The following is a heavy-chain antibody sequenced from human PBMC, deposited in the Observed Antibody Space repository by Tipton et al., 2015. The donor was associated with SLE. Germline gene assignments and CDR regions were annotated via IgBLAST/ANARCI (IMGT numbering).Heavy chain of an antibody. J-gene: IGHJ4*02. D-gene: IGHD2-15*01. Sequence: GLVKPSETLSLTCAVYGGSFSGYYWSWIRQPPGKGLEWIGEINHSGSTNYNPSLKSRVTISVDTSKNQFSLKLSSVTAADTAVYYCARGKKHLGYCSGGSCSSPFDYWGQGTLVTVSS. CDR3: ARGKKHLGYCSGGSCSSPFDY. CDR2: INHSGST. V-gene: IGHV4-34*01. CDR1: GGSFSGYY.